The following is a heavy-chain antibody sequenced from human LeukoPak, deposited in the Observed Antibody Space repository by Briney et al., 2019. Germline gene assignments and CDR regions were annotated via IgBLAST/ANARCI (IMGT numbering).Heavy chain of an antibody. J-gene: IGHJ5*02. CDR3: ARTYYYDSSGYLRGWFDP. V-gene: IGHV1-46*01. Sequence: ASVKVSCKPSGYTFASYYMHWVRQSPGQGLEWMGILNPSSGSTSYAQKFQGRVTMTRDTSTSTVYMELSSLRSEDTAVYYCARTYYYDSSGYLRGWFDPWGQGTLVTVSS. CDR1: GYTFASYY. CDR2: LNPSSGST. D-gene: IGHD3-22*01.